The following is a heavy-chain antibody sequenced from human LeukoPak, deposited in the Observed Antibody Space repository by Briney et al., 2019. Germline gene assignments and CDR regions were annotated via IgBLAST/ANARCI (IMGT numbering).Heavy chain of an antibody. V-gene: IGHV3-23*01. J-gene: IGHJ4*02. D-gene: IGHD3-22*01. CDR2: ISGSGGST. Sequence: GGSLRLSCAASGFTLSGYWMTWVRQAPGKGLEWVSAISGSGGSTYYADSVKGRFTISRDNSKNTLYLQMNSLRAEDTAVYYCAKIPNYYDSSGYPYWGQGTLVTVSS. CDR1: GFTLSGYW. CDR3: AKIPNYYDSSGYPY.